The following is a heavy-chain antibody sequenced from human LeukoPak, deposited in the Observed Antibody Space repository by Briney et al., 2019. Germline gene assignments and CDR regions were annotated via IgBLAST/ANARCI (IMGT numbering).Heavy chain of an antibody. CDR3: ARDLGQYYDTSDNWFDP. Sequence: GGSLRLSCAASGFTFSNYWMHWVRQAPGKGLVWVSRINSDGINTSYADSVKGRFTISRDNAKNTLNLQMNSPRAEDTAVYYCARDLGQYYDTSDNWFDPWGQGTLVTVSS. CDR2: INSDGINT. J-gene: IGHJ5*02. V-gene: IGHV3-74*01. CDR1: GFTFSNYW. D-gene: IGHD3-22*01.